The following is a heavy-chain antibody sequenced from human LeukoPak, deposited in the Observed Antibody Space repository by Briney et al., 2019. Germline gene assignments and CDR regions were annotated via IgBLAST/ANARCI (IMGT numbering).Heavy chain of an antibody. CDR3: ARNLGYCSSTSCYIAWFDP. CDR1: GDSISSYY. D-gene: IGHD2-2*02. Sequence: SETLSLTCTVSGDSISSYYWTWIRQPPGKGLEWIGYIYYSGSTNYNPSLKSRVTMSVDTSKNQFSLKLSSVTAADTAVYYCARNLGYCSSTSCYIAWFDPWVQGTLVTVSS. J-gene: IGHJ5*02. V-gene: IGHV4-59*08. CDR2: IYYSGST.